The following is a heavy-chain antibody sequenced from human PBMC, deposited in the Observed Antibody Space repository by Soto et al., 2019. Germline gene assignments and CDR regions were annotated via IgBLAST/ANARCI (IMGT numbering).Heavy chain of an antibody. Sequence: GVSLRLSCAASGFTFNTYSMNWVRQAPGKGLEWVSTITSSGSHIFHADSLKGRFTISRDNAKNSLYLQMNSLSVEDTAVYYCARDRSYYPDYWGQGTLVTVSS. CDR3: ARDRSYYPDY. V-gene: IGHV3-21*01. CDR2: ITSSGSHI. D-gene: IGHD3-10*01. J-gene: IGHJ4*02. CDR1: GFTFNTYS.